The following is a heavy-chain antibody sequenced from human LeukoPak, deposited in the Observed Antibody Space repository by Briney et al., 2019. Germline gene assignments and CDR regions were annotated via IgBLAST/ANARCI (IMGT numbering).Heavy chain of an antibody. CDR1: GGSISSYY. D-gene: IGHD3-3*01. CDR3: AREFNYDVWSSYFDY. Sequence: SETLSLTCTVSGGSISSYYWSWIRQPPGKGLEWIGRIYTSGSTNYNPSLKSRVTMSVDTSKNQFSLKLSSVTAADTAVYYCAREFNYDVWSSYFDYWGQGTLVTVSS. J-gene: IGHJ4*02. CDR2: IYTSGST. V-gene: IGHV4-4*07.